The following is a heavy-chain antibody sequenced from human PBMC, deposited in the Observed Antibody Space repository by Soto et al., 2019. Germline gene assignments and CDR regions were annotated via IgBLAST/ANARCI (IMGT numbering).Heavy chain of an antibody. CDR1: GGSFSGYY. CDR2: INHSGST. D-gene: IGHD6-13*01. CDR3: ARGPGSSSWYSYYYGMDV. V-gene: IGHV4-34*01. Sequence: ETLSLTCAVYGGSFSGYYWSWIRQPPGKGLEWIGEINHSGSTNYNPSLKSRVTISVDTSKNQFSLKLSFVTAADTAVYYCARGPGSSSWYSYYYGMDVWGQGTKVTVSS. J-gene: IGHJ6*02.